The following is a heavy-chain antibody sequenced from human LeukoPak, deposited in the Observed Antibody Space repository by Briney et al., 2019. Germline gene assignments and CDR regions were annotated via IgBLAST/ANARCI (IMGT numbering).Heavy chain of an antibody. CDR1: GGSISSGGYY. J-gene: IGHJ6*02. D-gene: IGHD6-19*01. Sequence: PSETLSLTCTVSGGSISSGGYYWSWIRQHPGKGLEWIGYIYYSGSTYYNPSLKSRVTISVDKSKNQFSLKLSSVTAADTAVYYCAAIHSGYRSGWYGYYYGMDVWGQGTTVTVSS. CDR3: AAIHSGYRSGWYGYYYGMDV. V-gene: IGHV4-31*09. CDR2: IYYSGST.